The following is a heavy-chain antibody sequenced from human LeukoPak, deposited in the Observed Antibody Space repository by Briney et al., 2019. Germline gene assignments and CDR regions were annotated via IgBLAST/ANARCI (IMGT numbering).Heavy chain of an antibody. D-gene: IGHD4-17*01. CDR1: GFTVSSNY. CDR3: ARFPTPRPTYYYYYYMDV. Sequence: LPGGSLRLSCAASGFTVSSNYMSWVRQAPGKGLEWVSVIYRGGSTYYADSVKGRFTISRDNSKNTLYLQMNSLRAEDTAVYYCARFPTPRPTYYYYYYMDVWGKGTTVTVSS. J-gene: IGHJ6*03. CDR2: IYRGGST. V-gene: IGHV3-53*01.